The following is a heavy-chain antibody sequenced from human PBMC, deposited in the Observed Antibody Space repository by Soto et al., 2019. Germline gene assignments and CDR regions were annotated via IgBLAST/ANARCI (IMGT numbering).Heavy chain of an antibody. J-gene: IGHJ3*02. CDR1: GGTFSSYA. D-gene: IGHD6-6*01. CDR3: AGYSSSSPIPPVLGAFDI. V-gene: IGHV1-69*13. CDR2: IIPIFGTA. Sequence: SVKVSCKASGGTFSSYAISWVRQAPGQGLEWMGGIIPIFGTANYAQKFQGRVTITADESTSTAYMELSSLRSEDTAVYYCAGYSSSSPIPPVLGAFDIWGQGTMVTVSS.